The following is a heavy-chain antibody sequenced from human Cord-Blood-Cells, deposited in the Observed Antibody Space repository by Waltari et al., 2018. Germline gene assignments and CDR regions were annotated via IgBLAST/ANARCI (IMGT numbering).Heavy chain of an antibody. Sequence: QLQLQESGPGLVKPSETLSLTCTVSGGSISSSSYYWGWIRQPPGKGLEWIGSIYYSRSTYYNPSLKSRVTISVDTSKNQFSLKLSSVTAADTAVYYCARRMVTGSYYLAFDIWGQGTMVTVSS. CDR3: ARRMVTGSYYLAFDI. V-gene: IGHV4-39*01. CDR1: GGSISSSSYY. CDR2: IYYSRST. J-gene: IGHJ3*02. D-gene: IGHD3-10*01.